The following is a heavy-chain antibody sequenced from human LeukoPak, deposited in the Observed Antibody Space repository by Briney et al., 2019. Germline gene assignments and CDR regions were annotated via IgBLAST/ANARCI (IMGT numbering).Heavy chain of an antibody. CDR1: GFTFSSYN. V-gene: IGHV3-21*01. CDR2: ISYSSSYI. D-gene: IGHD5-12*01. Sequence: PGGSLRLSCAASGFTFSSYNINWVRQAPGKGLEWLSSISYSSSYIYYADSVKGRFTISRDNAKNSLYLQMNSLRAEDTAVYYCALGEWLRPFDYWGQGTLVTVSS. J-gene: IGHJ4*02. CDR3: ALGEWLRPFDY.